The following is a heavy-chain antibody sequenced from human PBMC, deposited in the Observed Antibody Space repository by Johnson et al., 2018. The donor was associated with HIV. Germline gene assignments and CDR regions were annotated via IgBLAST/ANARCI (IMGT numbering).Heavy chain of an antibody. CDR3: ARVEPIRRAIDAFDS. Sequence: VQLVESGGGLVQPGGSLRLSCAASGFTFSNYWMSWVRQAPGKGLEWVANIKQDGSEKYYVDSVKGRFTISRDNAKNSLYLQLNSLRAEDTAVYYCARVEPIRRAIDAFDSWGQGTMVTVSS. CDR2: IKQDGSEK. J-gene: IGHJ3*02. V-gene: IGHV3-7*01. CDR1: GFTFSNYW.